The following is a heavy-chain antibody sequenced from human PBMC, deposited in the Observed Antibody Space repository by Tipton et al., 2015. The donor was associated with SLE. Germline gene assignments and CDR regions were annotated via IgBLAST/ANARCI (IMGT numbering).Heavy chain of an antibody. J-gene: IGHJ4*02. D-gene: IGHD5-18*01. V-gene: IGHV4-61*08. CDR2: IYYSGST. Sequence: LRLSCTVSGDSIRSLGYYWGWIRQPPGKGLEWLGYIYYSGSTNYNPSLKSRVTISVDTSKNQFSLKLSSVTAADTAVYYCARVDTAMVAYDYWGQGTLVTVSS. CDR3: ARVDTAMVAYDY. CDR1: GDSIRSLGYY.